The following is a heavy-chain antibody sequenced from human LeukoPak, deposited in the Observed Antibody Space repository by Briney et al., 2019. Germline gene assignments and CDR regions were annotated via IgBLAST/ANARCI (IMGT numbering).Heavy chain of an antibody. Sequence: SETLSLTCTVSGGSISSYNWSWIRQPAGKGLEWIGRIYTSGSTNYNPSLKSRVTISVDTSKNQFSLKLSSVTAADTAVYYCARGRSSMVRGYYYYYMDVWGKGTTVTISS. CDR3: ARGRSSMVRGYYYYYMDV. D-gene: IGHD3-10*01. J-gene: IGHJ6*03. CDR2: IYTSGST. V-gene: IGHV4-4*07. CDR1: GGSISSYN.